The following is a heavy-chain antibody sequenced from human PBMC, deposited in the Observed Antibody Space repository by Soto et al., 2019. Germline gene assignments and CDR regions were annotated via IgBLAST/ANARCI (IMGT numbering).Heavy chain of an antibody. V-gene: IGHV2-5*02. CDR2: IFWDDDK. Sequence: QITLKESGPTLVKPTQTLTLTCTFSGFSLSTSGVAVGWIRQAPRKAPEWLAFIFWDDDKLYSPSLENRLTISMDSDKTQVGLTMTIMAPLDTATYSCARIFDFSSRYYLSYWCRGTLVTVSS. D-gene: IGHD3-3*01. CDR3: ARIFDFSSRYYLSY. J-gene: IGHJ4*02. CDR1: GFSLSTSGVA.